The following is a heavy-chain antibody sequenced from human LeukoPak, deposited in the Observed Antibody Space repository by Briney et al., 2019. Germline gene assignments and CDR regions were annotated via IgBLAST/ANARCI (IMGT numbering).Heavy chain of an antibody. CDR3: ARGRYCSSTSCYGGYYYYYYGMDV. V-gene: IGHV4-34*01. D-gene: IGHD2-2*01. J-gene: IGHJ6*04. CDR1: GGSFSGYY. Sequence: SETLSLTCAVYGGSFSGYYWSWIRQPPGKGLEWIGEINHSGGTNYNPSLKSRVTISVDTSKNQFSLKLSSVTAADTAVYYCARGRYCSSTSCYGGYYYYYYGMDVWGKGTTVTVSS. CDR2: INHSGGT.